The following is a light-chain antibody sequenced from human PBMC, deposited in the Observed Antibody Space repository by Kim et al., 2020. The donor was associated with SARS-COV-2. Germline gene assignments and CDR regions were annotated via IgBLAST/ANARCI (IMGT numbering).Light chain of an antibody. CDR3: QTWNTGIRV. V-gene: IGLV4-69*01. J-gene: IGLJ2*01. CDR1: SGHGSYA. Sequence: QPVLTQSPSASASLGASVKLTCTLSSGHGSYAIAWHQQQPEKGPRYLMKLNSDGSHNKGDGIPDRFSGSSSGAERYLTISSLQSEDEADYYCQTWNTGIRVFGGGTQLTVL. CDR2: LNSDGSH.